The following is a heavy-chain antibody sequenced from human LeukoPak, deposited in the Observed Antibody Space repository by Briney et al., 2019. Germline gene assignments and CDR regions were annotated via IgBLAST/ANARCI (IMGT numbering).Heavy chain of an antibody. V-gene: IGHV3-9*01. CDR1: GFTFDDYA. CDR3: AKDISPIAVAATGGFDY. CDR2: ISWNSGSI. J-gene: IGHJ4*02. D-gene: IGHD6-19*01. Sequence: GGSLRLSCAASGFTFDDYAMHWVRQAPGKSLEWVSGISWNSGSIDYADSVKGRFTISRDNAKNSLYLQMNSLRAEDTAFYYCAKDISPIAVAATGGFDYWGQGTLVTVSS.